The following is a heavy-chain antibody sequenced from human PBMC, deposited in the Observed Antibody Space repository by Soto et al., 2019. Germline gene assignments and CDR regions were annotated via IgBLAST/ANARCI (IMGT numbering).Heavy chain of an antibody. D-gene: IGHD6-13*01. V-gene: IGHV3-66*01. CDR2: IYSGGST. J-gene: IGHJ6*03. Sequence: PGGSLRLSCAASGFTVSSNYMSWVRQAPGKGLEWVSVIYSGGSTYYADSVKGRFTISRDNSKNTLYLQMNSLRAEDTAVYYCTIAAEDKYYYYMDVWGKGTTVTVSS. CDR1: GFTVSSNY. CDR3: TIAAEDKYYYYMDV.